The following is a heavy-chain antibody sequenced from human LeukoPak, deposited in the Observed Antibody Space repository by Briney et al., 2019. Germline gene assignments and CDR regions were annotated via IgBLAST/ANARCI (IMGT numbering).Heavy chain of an antibody. CDR2: IIPIFGTA. J-gene: IGHJ4*02. CDR1: GGTFSSYA. D-gene: IGHD3-22*01. CDR3: AREVGHSSVFDY. Sequence: ASVKVSCKASGGTFSSYAISWVRRAPGQGLEWMGGIIPIFGTANYAQKFQGRVTITADESTSTAYMELSSLRSEDTAVYYCAREVGHSSVFDYWGQGTLVTVSS. V-gene: IGHV1-69*13.